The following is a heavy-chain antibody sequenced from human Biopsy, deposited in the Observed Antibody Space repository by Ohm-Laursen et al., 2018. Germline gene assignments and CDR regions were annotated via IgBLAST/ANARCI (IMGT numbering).Heavy chain of an antibody. CDR3: AGGAAKGNPYDH. V-gene: IGHV1-69*06. CDR2: IIPTFDTP. D-gene: IGHD3-10*01. J-gene: IGHJ5*02. Sequence: SSVKVSCKASGVTFSSYVISWVRQAPGQGLEWMGRIIPTFDTPTYAPDFQGRVTFTADKSTGTAHLDLRSLRSEDTAVYYCAGGAAKGNPYDHWGQGTLVTVSS. CDR1: GVTFSSYV.